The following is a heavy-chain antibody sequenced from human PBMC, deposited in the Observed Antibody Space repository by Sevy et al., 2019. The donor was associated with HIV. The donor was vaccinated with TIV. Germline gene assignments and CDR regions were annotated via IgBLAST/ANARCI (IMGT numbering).Heavy chain of an antibody. V-gene: IGHV3-53*01. D-gene: IGHD2-15*01. CDR1: GFSVSSNY. Sequence: GGSLRLSCVVSGFSVSSNYMSWVRQAPGKGLEWVSNIYSDGRTYCADSVRGRFTISRDTSKNTVYLEMKSLRAEDTAVYYCTREDIVLGEDNYYGMDVWGHGTTVTVSS. CDR2: IYSDGRT. J-gene: IGHJ6*02. CDR3: TREDIVLGEDNYYGMDV.